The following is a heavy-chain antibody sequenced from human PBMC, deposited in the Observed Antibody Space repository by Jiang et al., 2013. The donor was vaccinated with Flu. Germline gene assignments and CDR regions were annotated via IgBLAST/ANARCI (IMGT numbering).Heavy chain of an antibody. D-gene: IGHD6-19*01. CDR3: ARQYSSGWYGYNWFDP. Sequence: GAEVKKPGESLRISCKGSGYSLTSFWISWVRQMPGKGLEWMGRIDPSDSYTNYSPSFKGHVTISADNSITTAYLQWSSLKASDTAMYYCARQYSSGWYGYNWFDPWGQGTLVTVSS. J-gene: IGHJ5*02. CDR1: GYSLTSFW. CDR2: IDPSDSYT. V-gene: IGHV5-10-1*01.